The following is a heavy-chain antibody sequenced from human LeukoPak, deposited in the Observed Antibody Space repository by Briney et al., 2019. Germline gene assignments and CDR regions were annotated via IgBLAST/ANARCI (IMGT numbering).Heavy chain of an antibody. V-gene: IGHV4-30-2*01. CDR1: GGSISRGGYS. CDR2: IYHGGSA. J-gene: IGHJ5*02. D-gene: IGHD2-15*01. CDR3: ARGGGWFDP. Sequence: SETLSLTCVVSGGSISRGGYSWNWLRQPPGRAVECIGYIYHGGSAYYNPSLQSRVTISIDRSNNQFSLNLTSVTAADTAVYSCARGGGWFDPWGQGPLVTVSS.